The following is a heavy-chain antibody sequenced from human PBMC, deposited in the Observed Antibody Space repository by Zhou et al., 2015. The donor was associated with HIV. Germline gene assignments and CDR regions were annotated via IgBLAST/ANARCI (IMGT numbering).Heavy chain of an antibody. D-gene: IGHD5-12*01. V-gene: IGHV1-46*01. Sequence: QVQLVQSGAEVKKPGASVKVSCKASGYTFTSYYMHWVRQAPGQGLEWMGIINPSGGSTSYAQKFQGRVTMTRDTSTSTVYMELSSLRSEDTAVYYCASGGRGYSGYDYSQVAGTGYYFDYWGQGTLVTVSS. CDR1: GYTFTSYY. CDR3: ASGGRGYSGYDYSQVAGTGYYFDY. J-gene: IGHJ4*02. CDR2: INPSGGST.